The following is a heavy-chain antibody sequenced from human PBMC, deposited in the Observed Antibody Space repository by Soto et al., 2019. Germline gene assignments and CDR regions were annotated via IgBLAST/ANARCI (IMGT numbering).Heavy chain of an antibody. D-gene: IGHD1-1*01. Sequence: EVQLVESGGGLVQPGESLRLSCAASGFIVSDYWMYWVRQTPGKGLVWVSHINSDASITNYADSVKGRFTTSRDSAKKTLYLQMSSLRVEDTAVYYCARAGSTGANVWGQGTLVTVSS. CDR3: ARAGSTGANV. CDR2: INSDASIT. V-gene: IGHV3-74*01. CDR1: GFIVSDYW. J-gene: IGHJ4*02.